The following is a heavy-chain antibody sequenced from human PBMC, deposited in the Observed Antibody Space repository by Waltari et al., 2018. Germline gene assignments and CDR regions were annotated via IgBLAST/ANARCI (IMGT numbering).Heavy chain of an antibody. V-gene: IGHV4-39*01. J-gene: IGHJ3*02. CDR1: GGSISSSSYY. CDR2: IDYSGST. CDR3: ARHDIVGATNAFDI. D-gene: IGHD1-26*01. Sequence: QLQLQESGPGLVKPSETLSLTCTVSGGSISSSSYYWGWIRRPPGKGLEWIGSIDYSGSTYYNPSLKSRVTISVDTSKNQFSLKLSSVTAADTAVYYCARHDIVGATNAFDIWGQGTMVTVSS.